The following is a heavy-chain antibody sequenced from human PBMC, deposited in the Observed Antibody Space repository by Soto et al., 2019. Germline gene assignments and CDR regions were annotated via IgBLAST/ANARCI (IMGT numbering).Heavy chain of an antibody. V-gene: IGHV3-48*03. J-gene: IGHJ4*02. D-gene: IGHD4-17*01. CDR1: GFTFSNYE. Sequence: LRLSCAASGFTFSNYEMNWVRQAPGKGLEWVSYISSLGSTIYYADSVKGRFTISRDNAKDSLYLQMNSLRAEDTAVYYCARDIRTLYYFDFWGQGTLVTVSS. CDR3: ARDIRTLYYFDF. CDR2: ISSLGSTI.